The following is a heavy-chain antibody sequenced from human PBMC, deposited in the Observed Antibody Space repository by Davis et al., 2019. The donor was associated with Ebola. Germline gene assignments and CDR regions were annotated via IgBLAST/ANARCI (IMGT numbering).Heavy chain of an antibody. CDR2: IYHSGST. CDR3: ARTTLPAIGDAFDI. Sequence: PSETLSLTCTVSGYSISSGYYWGWIRQPPGKGLEWIGSIYHSGSTYYNPSLKSRVTISVDTSKNQFSLKLSSVTAADTAVYYCARTTLPAIGDAFDIWGQGTMVTVSS. J-gene: IGHJ3*02. D-gene: IGHD2-2*01. CDR1: GYSISSGYY. V-gene: IGHV4-38-2*02.